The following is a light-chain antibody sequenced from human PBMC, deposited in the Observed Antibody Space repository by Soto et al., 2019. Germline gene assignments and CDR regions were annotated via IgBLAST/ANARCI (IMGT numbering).Light chain of an antibody. Sequence: AIRMTQSPSSLSASTGDRVTITCRASQGISSYLAWYQQKPRKAPPLLLYAASTLKSGVQSWCSGSGSRTDFIIISSWQQSEDVVNYCCQQYYSYPRTFGQGTKVEIK. CDR3: QQYYSYPRT. J-gene: IGKJ1*01. CDR2: AAS. V-gene: IGKV1-8*01. CDR1: QGISSY.